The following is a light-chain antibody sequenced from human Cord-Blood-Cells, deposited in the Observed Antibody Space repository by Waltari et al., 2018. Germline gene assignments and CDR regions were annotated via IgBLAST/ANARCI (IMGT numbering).Light chain of an antibody. CDR1: KLGDKY. CDR3: QAWDSNTWV. Sequence: SYELTQPPSVSVSPGQTASIPCSGDKLGDKYACWYQPKPGQSPVLVIYQDSKRPSGIPERFSGSNSGNTATLTISGTQAMDEADYYCQAWDSNTWVFGGGTKLTVL. V-gene: IGLV3-1*01. J-gene: IGLJ3*02. CDR2: QDS.